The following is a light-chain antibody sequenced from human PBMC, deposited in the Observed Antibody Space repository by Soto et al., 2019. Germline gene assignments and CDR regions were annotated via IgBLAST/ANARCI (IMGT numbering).Light chain of an antibody. J-gene: IGKJ1*01. CDR1: QSVSSN. V-gene: IGKV3-15*01. Sequence: EIVMTQSPATLSVSPGERATLSCRASQSVSSNLAWYQQKPGQAPRLLIYGASTRATGIPARFSGSGSGTDFTLTISSLQPEDFATYYCQQSYSTPRWTFGQGTKV. CDR3: QQSYSTPRWT. CDR2: GAS.